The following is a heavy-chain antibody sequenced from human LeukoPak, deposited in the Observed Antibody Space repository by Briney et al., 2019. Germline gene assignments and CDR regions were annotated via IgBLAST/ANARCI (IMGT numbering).Heavy chain of an antibody. CDR3: ARGFDISGAYSGPPDY. D-gene: IGHD3-22*01. V-gene: IGHV1-2*02. J-gene: IGHJ4*02. CDR2: INPDSGGT. Sequence: ASVKVSCKASGYTFTGYYVHWVRQAPGRGPEWMGWINPDSGGTKYAQKLQGRVTMTRDTSISTAYMDLSRLRSEDTAVYYCARGFDISGAYSGPPDYWGQGTLVTVSS. CDR1: GYTFTGYY.